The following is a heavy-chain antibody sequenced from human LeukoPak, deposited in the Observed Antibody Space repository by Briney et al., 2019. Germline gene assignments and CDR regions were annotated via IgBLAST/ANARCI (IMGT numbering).Heavy chain of an antibody. CDR3: ARGPTSGVDDGMDDTFDI. CDR2: VYYSGST. J-gene: IGHJ3*02. V-gene: IGHV4-59*01. CDR1: GGSISRYY. Sequence: SETLSHTRTLSGGSISRYYWSCMPDPPEKGLEWRGYVYYSGSTNYNPSLKSRVTISVATSKKHFSLKLSSVTAAETAVYHCARGPTSGVDDGMDDTFDIWGQGTMVTVSS. D-gene: IGHD2-15*01.